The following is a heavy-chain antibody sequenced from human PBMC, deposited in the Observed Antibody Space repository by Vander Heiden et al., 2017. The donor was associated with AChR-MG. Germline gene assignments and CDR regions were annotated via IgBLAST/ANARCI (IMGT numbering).Heavy chain of an antibody. Sequence: EVQLVESGGGLVQPGRSLRLSCTASGVTFGDYAMRWVRHAPGKGLGWVGFIRSKAYGGTTEYAASVKGRFTISRDDSKSIAYLQMNSLKTEDTAVYYCTRVHSSSSSFDYWGQGTLVTVSS. CDR2: IRSKAYGGTT. D-gene: IGHD6-6*01. J-gene: IGHJ4*02. CDR1: GVTFGDYA. CDR3: TRVHSSSSSFDY. V-gene: IGHV3-49*04.